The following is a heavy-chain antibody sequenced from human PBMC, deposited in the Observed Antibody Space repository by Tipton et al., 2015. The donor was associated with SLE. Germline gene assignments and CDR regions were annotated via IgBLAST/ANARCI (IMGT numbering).Heavy chain of an antibody. V-gene: IGHV4-31*03. D-gene: IGHD2-2*02. CDR2: IYYSGSA. CDR3: ARSHCSSPSCYSYYYMDV. CDR1: GGSISSGGYY. J-gene: IGHJ6*03. Sequence: LRLSCTVSGGSISSGGYYWSWIRQHPGKGLEWIGYIYYSGSANYNPSLKSRVTISVDTSKNQFSLKLSSVTAADTAVYYCARSHCSSPSCYSYYYMDVWGKGTTVTVSS.